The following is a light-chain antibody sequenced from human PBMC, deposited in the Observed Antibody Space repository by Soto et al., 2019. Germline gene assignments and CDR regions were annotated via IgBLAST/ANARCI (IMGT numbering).Light chain of an antibody. CDR3: SSYASSVTLI. CDR2: DVS. Sequence: QSVLTQPASVSGSPGQSITISCTGTSNDVGAYNYVSWYQHHPGKAPKLVIYDVSNRPSGVSNRFSGSKSDNTASLTISGLQAEDEADYYCSSYASSVTLIFGGGTKLTVL. CDR1: SNDVGAYNY. V-gene: IGLV2-14*03. J-gene: IGLJ2*01.